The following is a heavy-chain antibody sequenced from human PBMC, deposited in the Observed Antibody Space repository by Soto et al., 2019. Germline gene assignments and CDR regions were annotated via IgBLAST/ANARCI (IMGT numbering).Heavy chain of an antibody. D-gene: IGHD3-10*01. CDR3: AKDVDVYYREYFSF. V-gene: IGHV3-23*01. Sequence: GGSLRLSCSASGFTFNNFAMCWVRQAPGKGLEWVSDLNGSGGHKYYADSVKGRFTISRDNSKNSLYLQMNSLTAEDTAIYYCAKDVDVYYREYFSFWGQGTLVTVSS. CDR2: LNGSGGHK. CDR1: GFTFNNFA. J-gene: IGHJ1*01.